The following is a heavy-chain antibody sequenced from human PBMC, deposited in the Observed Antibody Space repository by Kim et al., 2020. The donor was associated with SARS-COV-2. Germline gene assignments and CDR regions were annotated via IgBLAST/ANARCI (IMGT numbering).Heavy chain of an antibody. D-gene: IGHD6-19*01. CDR3: ARDRSIAVAETHGGFDY. CDR1: GFTFSSYA. J-gene: IGHJ4*01. CDR2: ISYDGSNK. Sequence: GGSLRLSCAASGFTFSSYAMHWVRQAPGKGLEWVAVISYDGSNKYYADSVKGRFTISRDNSKNTLYLQMNSLRAEDTAVYYCARDRSIAVAETHGGFDY. V-gene: IGHV3-30*04.